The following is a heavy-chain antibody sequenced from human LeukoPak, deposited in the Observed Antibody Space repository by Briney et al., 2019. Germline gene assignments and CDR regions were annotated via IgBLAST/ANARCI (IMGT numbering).Heavy chain of an antibody. V-gene: IGHV1-69*06. CDR1: GGTFSSYA. D-gene: IGHD2-15*01. J-gene: IGHJ4*02. CDR3: AREYCSGDSCYRDPGDYFDY. CDR2: IIPIFGTA. Sequence: ASVKVSCKASGGTFSSYAISWVRQAPGQGLEWMGGIIPIFGTANYAQKFQGRVTITADKSTSTAYMELSSLRSEDTAVYYCAREYCSGDSCYRDPGDYFDYWGQGTLVTVSS.